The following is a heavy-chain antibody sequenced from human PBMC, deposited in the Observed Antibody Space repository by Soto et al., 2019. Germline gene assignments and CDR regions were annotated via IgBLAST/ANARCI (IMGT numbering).Heavy chain of an antibody. CDR3: ARGITSSSWYGRINWFDP. D-gene: IGHD6-13*01. CDR1: GGSFSGYY. J-gene: IGHJ5*02. CDR2: INHSGST. V-gene: IGHV4-34*01. Sequence: SETLSLTCAVYGGSFSGYYWSWIRQPPGKGLEWIGEINHSGSTNYNPSLKSRVTISVDTSKNQFSLKLSSVTAADTAVYYCARGITSSSWYGRINWFDPWGQGTLVTVSS.